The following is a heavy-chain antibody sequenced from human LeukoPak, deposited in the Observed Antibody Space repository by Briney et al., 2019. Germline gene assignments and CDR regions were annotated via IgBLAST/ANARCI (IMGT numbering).Heavy chain of an antibody. J-gene: IGHJ5*02. D-gene: IGHD6-19*01. CDR3: ARGRVDKQWLAPLTYWFDP. V-gene: IGHV4-34*01. Sequence: SETLSLTCAVYGGSFSGYYWSWIRQPQGKGLEWIGEINHSGSTNYNPSLKSRVTISVDTSKNQFSLKLSSVTAAHTAVYYCARGRVDKQWLAPLTYWFDPWGQGTLVTVSS. CDR1: GGSFSGYY. CDR2: INHSGST.